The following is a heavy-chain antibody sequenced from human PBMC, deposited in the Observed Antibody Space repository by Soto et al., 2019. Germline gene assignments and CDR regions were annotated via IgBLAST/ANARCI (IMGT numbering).Heavy chain of an antibody. CDR1: GGSFSGYY. CDR2: INHSGST. J-gene: IGHJ4*02. V-gene: IGHV4-34*01. CDR3: AREPWSSGWYYVDY. D-gene: IGHD6-19*01. Sequence: QVQLQQWGAGLLKPSETLSLTCAVYGGSFSGYYWSWIRQPPGKGLEWIGEINHSGSTNYNPSLKSRVTISVDTSKNQFSLKLSSVTAADTAVYYCAREPWSSGWYYVDYWGQGTLVTVSS.